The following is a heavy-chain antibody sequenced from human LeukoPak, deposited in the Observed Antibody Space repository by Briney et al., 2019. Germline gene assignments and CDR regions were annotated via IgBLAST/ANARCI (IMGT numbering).Heavy chain of an antibody. CDR3: VKDAGQWLVLMRRFDP. D-gene: IGHD6-19*01. J-gene: IGHJ5*02. Sequence: ASVKVSCKASGYTFTDYYMHWVRQAPGQGLEWMGWINPYSGGTSYAQKFQGRVTMTRDTSITTAYMELSRLKFDDTAVYYCVKDAGQWLVLMRRFDPWGQGTLVTVSA. V-gene: IGHV1-2*02. CDR2: INPYSGGT. CDR1: GYTFTDYY.